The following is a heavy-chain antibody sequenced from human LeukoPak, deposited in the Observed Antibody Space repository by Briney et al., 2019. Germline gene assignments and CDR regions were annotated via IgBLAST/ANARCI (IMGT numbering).Heavy chain of an antibody. Sequence: GGSLRLSCAASGLSFSRAWMSWVRQAPGKGLEWVGRIKSKTDGGTIDYAAPVKSRFIIARDDSKNTLFLQVNSLKCEDTAVYYCTTVTLRPVGLWGQGTLVTVSS. CDR1: GLSFSRAW. CDR3: TTVTLRPVGL. D-gene: IGHD3-10*01. CDR2: IKSKTDGGTI. V-gene: IGHV3-15*05. J-gene: IGHJ4*02.